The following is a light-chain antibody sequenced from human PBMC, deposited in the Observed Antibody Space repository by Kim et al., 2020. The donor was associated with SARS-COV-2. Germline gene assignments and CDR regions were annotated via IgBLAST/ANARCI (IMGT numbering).Light chain of an antibody. CDR2: DAA. J-gene: IGKJ4*01. Sequence: PGEGATLTCRASQSVGINLAWYRHTRGQPPRLLIYDAAIRATGIPDRFSGSGSGTGFALTISSLESEDFAVYYCQQHNEWPPAPSFGGGTKVDIK. V-gene: IGKV3-11*01. CDR1: QSVGIN. CDR3: QQHNEWPPAPS.